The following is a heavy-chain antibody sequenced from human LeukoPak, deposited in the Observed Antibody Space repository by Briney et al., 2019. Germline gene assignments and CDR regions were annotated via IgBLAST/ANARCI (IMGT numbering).Heavy chain of an antibody. V-gene: IGHV3-48*03. J-gene: IGHJ3*02. CDR3: ARDGGVNAFDI. Sequence: PGGSLRLSCAASGFTFSSYEMNWIRQAPGTGLEWVSYISSCCTTGSYPDSLKGRFTISRDNAKSLLYLPMTSLRAEYTAVYYCARDGGVNAFDIWGQGTMVTVSS. D-gene: IGHD2-8*02. CDR1: GFTFSSYE. CDR2: ISSCCTTG.